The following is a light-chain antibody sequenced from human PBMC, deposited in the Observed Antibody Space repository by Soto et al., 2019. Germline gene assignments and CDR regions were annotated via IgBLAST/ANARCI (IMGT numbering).Light chain of an antibody. CDR1: QSVKSSY. J-gene: IGKJ5*01. V-gene: IGKV3-20*01. CDR3: QQYGTSIT. CDR2: GTS. Sequence: EIVLTQSPGTLSLSPGQISTLPCRASQSVKSSYLAWYQHKPGQAPRLLIYGTSSRATGIPDSLSGSASGTDFTLTISRMEPEDFAVYYCQQYGTSITFGHGTRLEIK.